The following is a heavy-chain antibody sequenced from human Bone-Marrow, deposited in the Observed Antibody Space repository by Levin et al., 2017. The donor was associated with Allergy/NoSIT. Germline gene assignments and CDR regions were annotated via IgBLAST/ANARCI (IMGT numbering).Heavy chain of an antibody. CDR1: GGSISSGSPH. Sequence: SQTLSLTCTVSGGSISSGSPHWGWIRQPPGKGLEYIGTIYFSGGTYYNPSLKSRVTISIDTSKNQFSLRLSSVTAADTAVYYCARLPGEFYYDSSGPKYYFYSGIDVWGQGTTVTVSS. D-gene: IGHD3-22*01. CDR3: ARLPGEFYYDSSGPKYYFYSGIDV. J-gene: IGHJ6*02. CDR2: IYFSGGT. V-gene: IGHV4-39*01.